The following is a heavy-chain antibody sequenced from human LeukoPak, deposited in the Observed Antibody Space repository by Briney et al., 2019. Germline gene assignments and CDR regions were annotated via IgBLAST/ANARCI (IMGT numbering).Heavy chain of an antibody. CDR3: ARSRYIYGAASNWFDP. J-gene: IGHJ5*02. CDR2: IYYSGST. D-gene: IGHD1-1*01. CDR1: GGSISSGSYY. Sequence: KSSETLSLTCTVSGGSISSGSYYWSWIRQPPGKGLEWIGYIYYSGSTNYNPSLKSRVTISVDTSKNQFSLKLSSVTAADTAVYYCARSRYIYGAASNWFDPWGQGTLVTVSS. V-gene: IGHV4-61*01.